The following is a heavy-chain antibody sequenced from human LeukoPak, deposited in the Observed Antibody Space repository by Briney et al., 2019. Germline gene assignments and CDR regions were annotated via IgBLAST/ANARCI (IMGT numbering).Heavy chain of an antibody. J-gene: IGHJ6*03. CDR1: GYTFTGYY. CDR2: INPNSGGT. CDR3: ARSSGRSPNRDYMDV. D-gene: IGHD1-14*01. V-gene: IGHV1-2*02. Sequence: ASVKVSCKASGYTFTGYYIHWVRQAPGQGLEWMGRINPNSGGTHSAQKFQGRVTMTRDTSTSTVYMELSSLRSEDTAVYYCARSSGRSPNRDYMDVWGKGTTVTISS.